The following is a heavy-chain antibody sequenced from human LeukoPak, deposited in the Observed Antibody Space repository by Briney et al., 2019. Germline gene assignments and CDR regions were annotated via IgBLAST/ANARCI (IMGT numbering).Heavy chain of an antibody. CDR2: IIPIFGTA. V-gene: IGHV1-69*05. CDR3: ARGRDLTAGGFDY. CDR1: GGTFSSYA. Sequence: SVTVSFKASGGTFSSYAISWVRQAPGQGLEWMGGIIPIFGTANYAQKFQGRVTITTDESTSTAYMELSSLRSEDTAVYYCARGRDLTAGGFDYWGQGTLVTVSS. J-gene: IGHJ4*02. D-gene: IGHD3-9*01.